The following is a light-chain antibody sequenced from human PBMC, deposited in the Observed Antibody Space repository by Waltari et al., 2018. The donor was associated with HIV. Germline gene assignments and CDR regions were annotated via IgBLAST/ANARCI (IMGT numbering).Light chain of an antibody. J-gene: IGKJ3*01. Sequence: DIQMTQSPSPVPASVGDRVTITCRASLGIGPWLAWYQQKPGQVPKLLVHTASILQRGVPSRFSGSGSGTDFTLTINGLQPEDYATDYCQQTGFSPFTFGPGTKVESK. CDR1: LGIGPW. CDR3: QQTGFSPFT. V-gene: IGKV1-12*02. CDR2: TAS.